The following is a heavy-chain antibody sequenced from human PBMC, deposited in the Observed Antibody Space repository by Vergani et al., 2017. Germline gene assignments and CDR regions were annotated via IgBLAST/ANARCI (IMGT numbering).Heavy chain of an antibody. CDR3: ARADYDFWSGYYFDY. CDR1: GFTFSSYA. D-gene: IGHD3-3*01. Sequence: QVQLVESGGGVVQPGRSLRLSCAASGFTFSSYAMHWVRQAPGKGLEWVAVISYDGSNKYYADSVKGRFTISRDNSKNTLYLQMNSLRAEDTAVYYCARADYDFWSGYYFDYWGQGTLVTVSS. J-gene: IGHJ4*02. CDR2: ISYDGSNK. V-gene: IGHV3-30-3*01.